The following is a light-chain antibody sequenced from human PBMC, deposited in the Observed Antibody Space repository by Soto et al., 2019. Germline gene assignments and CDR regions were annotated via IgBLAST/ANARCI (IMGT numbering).Light chain of an antibody. V-gene: IGKV3-15*01. CDR3: QQYDIGSA. Sequence: EIVMTQSPATLSVSPGERATLSCRASQSVSTNLAWYQQTRGQAPRLLIYGASTRATGIPARFSGSGSGTEFTLTISSLQSEDFAVYYCQQYDIGSAFGGGTKVDIK. J-gene: IGKJ4*01. CDR1: QSVSTN. CDR2: GAS.